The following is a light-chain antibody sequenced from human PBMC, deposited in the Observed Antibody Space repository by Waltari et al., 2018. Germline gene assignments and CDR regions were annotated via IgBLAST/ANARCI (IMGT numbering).Light chain of an antibody. V-gene: IGLV2-14*01. CDR2: EVS. Sequence: QSALTQPASVSGSPGQSVSISCTGTSNDVGGYGYVSWYQQFPGKAPKLMIYEVSDRPSGGSSRFSGAKSGNTASLTISGLQAEDEAVYYCSSHTSTVPHVFGTGTKVTVV. CDR3: SSHTSTVPHV. J-gene: IGLJ1*01. CDR1: SNDVGGYGY.